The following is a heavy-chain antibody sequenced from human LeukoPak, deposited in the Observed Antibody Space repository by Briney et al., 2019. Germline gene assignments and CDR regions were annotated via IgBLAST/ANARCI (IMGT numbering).Heavy chain of an antibody. CDR2: ISWNSGSI. D-gene: IGHD3-10*01. V-gene: IGHV3-9*01. J-gene: IGHJ3*02. CDR1: GFTFDDYA. Sequence: PGRSLRLSCAASGFTFDDYAMHWVRQAPGKGLEWVSGISWNSGSIGYADSVKGRFTISRDNAKNSLYLQMNSLRVEDTALYYCAKDYGSGSGFDIWGQGTMVTVSS. CDR3: AKDYGSGSGFDI.